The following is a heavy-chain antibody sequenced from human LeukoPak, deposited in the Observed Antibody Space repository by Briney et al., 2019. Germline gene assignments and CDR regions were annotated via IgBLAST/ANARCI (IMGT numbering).Heavy chain of an antibody. V-gene: IGHV3-7*01. CDR2: IKEDGSEK. Sequence: GGSPRLSCVASGFTFGNFWMSWVRQAPGKGPEWVANIKEDGSEKYYVDSVRGRFTISRDNAKNSLYLQMNSLRAEDTGVYFCRPGHYDSYAWDQGTLVTVSS. J-gene: IGHJ5*02. CDR1: GFTFGNFW. CDR3: RPGHYDSYA. D-gene: IGHD5-12*01.